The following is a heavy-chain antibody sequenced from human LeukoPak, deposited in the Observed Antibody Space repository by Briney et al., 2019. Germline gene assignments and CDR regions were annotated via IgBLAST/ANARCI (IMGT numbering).Heavy chain of an antibody. CDR1: GFTFSSYA. D-gene: IGHD3-9*01. CDR2: ISGSGGST. J-gene: IGHJ4*02. CDR3: AKDTSYDILTGSFDY. Sequence: GGSLRLSCAASGFTFSSYAMSWVRQAPGKGLEWVSAISGSGGSTYYADSVKGRFTISRDNSKNTLYLQMNSLRAEDTAFYYCAKDTSYDILTGSFDYWGQGTLVTVSS. V-gene: IGHV3-23*01.